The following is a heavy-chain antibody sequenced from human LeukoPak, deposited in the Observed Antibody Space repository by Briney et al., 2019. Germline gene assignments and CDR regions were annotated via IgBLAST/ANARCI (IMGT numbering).Heavy chain of an antibody. CDR1: GFTFNNYA. CDR3: AKDFEGYSSSWYYFDY. CDR2: ISGSGGRT. J-gene: IGHJ4*02. V-gene: IGHV3-23*01. Sequence: GGSLRLSCAASGFTFNNYAMSWVRQAPRKGLEWVSTISGSGGRTYYADSVKGRFTISRDNSKNTLYLPMNSLRAEDTDIYSCAKDFEGYSSSWYYFDYWGQGTLVTVSS. D-gene: IGHD6-13*01.